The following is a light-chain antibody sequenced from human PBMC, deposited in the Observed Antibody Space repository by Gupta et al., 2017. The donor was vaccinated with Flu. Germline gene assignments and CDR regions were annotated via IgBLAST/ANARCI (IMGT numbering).Light chain of an antibody. J-gene: IGKJ5*01. CDR1: QSLVYSNGNIY. CDR3: MQATHWPFT. CDR2: QVS. V-gene: IGKV2-30*01. Sequence: ISCGSSQSLVYSNGNIYLNWFQQRPGQPLRRLINQVSNRDAGVPDRFSGSGSGTDFSLKISRVEVEDVCIYYCMQATHWPFTFGQGTRLEIK.